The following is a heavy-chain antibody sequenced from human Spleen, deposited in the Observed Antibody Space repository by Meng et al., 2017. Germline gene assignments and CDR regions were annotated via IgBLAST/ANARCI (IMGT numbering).Heavy chain of an antibody. CDR3: ARKVTDDPYFDY. V-gene: IGHV4-4*02. J-gene: IGHJ4*02. Sequence: QVQLQHSGPGLVKPSRTLSLTCAVSGGSISRGNWWSWLRQPPGRGLEWLAEIHHSGSTNYNPSLKSRVTISFDKSKNQLSLKMISVTTADTAVYYCARKVTDDPYFDYWGQGTLVTVSS. CDR2: IHHSGST. CDR1: GGSISRGNW. D-gene: IGHD2-21*02.